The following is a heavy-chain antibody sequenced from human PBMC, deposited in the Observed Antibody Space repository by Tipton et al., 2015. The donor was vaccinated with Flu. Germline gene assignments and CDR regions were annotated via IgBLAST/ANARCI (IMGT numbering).Heavy chain of an antibody. D-gene: IGHD3-22*01. V-gene: IGHV3-7*01. CDR3: VRDGFRPRLWLRWFDP. CDR1: GFTFSTYW. J-gene: IGHJ5*02. Sequence: SLRLSCAASGFTFSTYWMTWVRQAPGKGPEWVANINQDESEKYYVDSVRGRFTISRDNAKNSLYLQMNSLRAEDAAVYYCVRDGFRPRLWLRWFDPWGQGTLVTVSS. CDR2: INQDESEK.